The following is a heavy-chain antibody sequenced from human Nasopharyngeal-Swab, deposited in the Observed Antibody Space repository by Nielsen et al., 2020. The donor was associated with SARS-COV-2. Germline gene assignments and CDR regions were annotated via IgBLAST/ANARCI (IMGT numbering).Heavy chain of an antibody. J-gene: IGHJ6*02. CDR2: ISYDGSNK. V-gene: IGHV3-30*18. Sequence: WIRQPPGKGLEWVAVISYDGSNKYYADSVKGRFTISKDNSKNTLDLQMNSLTTDDTAVNYCAKDRSSSWYYFYGMDVWGQGTTVTVPS. D-gene: IGHD6-13*01. CDR3: AKDRSSSWYYFYGMDV.